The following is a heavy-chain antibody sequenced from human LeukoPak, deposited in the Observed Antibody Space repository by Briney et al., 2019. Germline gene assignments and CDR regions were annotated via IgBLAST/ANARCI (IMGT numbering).Heavy chain of an antibody. CDR3: ATAFRGGYLYYFDY. V-gene: IGHV1-24*01. J-gene: IGHJ4*02. CDR2: FDPDDGET. CDR1: GYTLTELS. D-gene: IGHD3-10*01. Sequence: ASVKVSCKVSGYTLTELSMHWVRQAPGKGLEWMGGFDPDDGETIYAQKFQGRVTMTEDTSTDTAYMELSSLRSEDTAVYYCATAFRGGYLYYFDYWGQGALVTVSS.